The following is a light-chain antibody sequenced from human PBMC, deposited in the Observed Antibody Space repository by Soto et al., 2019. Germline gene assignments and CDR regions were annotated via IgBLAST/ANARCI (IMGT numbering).Light chain of an antibody. CDR3: QKRSNGGSIT. Sequence: EIVLTQSPGTLSLSPGERATLSCRASQSVSSSYLAWYQQKPGQAPRLLIYGASSRATGIPDRFSGSGSGTDFTLTISRLEPEDFAVYYCQKRSNGGSITFGQGTRLEI. V-gene: IGKV3D-20*02. J-gene: IGKJ5*01. CDR2: GAS. CDR1: QSVSSSY.